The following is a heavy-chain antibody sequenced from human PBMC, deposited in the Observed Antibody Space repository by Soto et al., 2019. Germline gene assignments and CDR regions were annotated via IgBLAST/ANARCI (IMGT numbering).Heavy chain of an antibody. Sequence: EVQLLESGGGLVQPGGSLRLSCAASGFTFRSYAMSWVRQAPGKGLEWVSSISGGGVSTYYADSVKGRFTVSRDNFKNTLYLQLNSLRAEDTAVYYCAKGWGSSWYTFDYWGQGTLVTVSS. CDR3: AKGWGSSWYTFDY. CDR1: GFTFRSYA. D-gene: IGHD6-13*01. J-gene: IGHJ4*02. V-gene: IGHV3-23*01. CDR2: ISGGGVST.